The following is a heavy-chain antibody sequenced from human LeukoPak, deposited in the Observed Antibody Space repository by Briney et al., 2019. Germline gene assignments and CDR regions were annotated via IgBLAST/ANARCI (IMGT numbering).Heavy chain of an antibody. J-gene: IGHJ4*02. CDR1: GFTFSSYD. Sequence: GGSLRLSCAASGFTFSSYDVNWVRQAPEKGLEWVSYISTSSTYIYYADSLNGRFTISRDNAKNSLYLQMNSLRAEDTAVYYCARLGRGGLDYWGRGTLVTVSS. D-gene: IGHD3-16*01. CDR2: ISTSSTYI. CDR3: ARLGRGGLDY. V-gene: IGHV3-21*01.